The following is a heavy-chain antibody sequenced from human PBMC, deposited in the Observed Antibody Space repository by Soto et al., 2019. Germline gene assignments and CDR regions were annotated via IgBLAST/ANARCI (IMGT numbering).Heavy chain of an antibody. CDR2: IATHDGSS. D-gene: IGHD3-22*01. CDR3: ARNDGDDSTNF. CDR1: GYTFTAYG. Sequence: QVQLLQSGPEVKRPGASVKVSCQASGYTFTAYGLNWVRRAQGRGLEWMGRIATHDGSSVSAQRLQGRLTLTRDSFTSTAYMELGGLTSDDTGLYYWARNDGDDSTNFWGQGTLVTVSS. V-gene: IGHV1-18*04. J-gene: IGHJ4*02.